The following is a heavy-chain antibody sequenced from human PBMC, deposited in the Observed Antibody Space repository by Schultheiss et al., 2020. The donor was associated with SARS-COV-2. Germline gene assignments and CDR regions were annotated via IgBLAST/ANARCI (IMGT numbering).Heavy chain of an antibody. CDR3: ARGKYGSGSYPQKKKYYYYMDV. V-gene: IGHV4-59*12. CDR2: IYYSGST. Sequence: SQTLSLTCTVSGGSISSYYWSWIRQPPGKGLEWIGYIYYSGSTNYNPSLKSRVTISVDTSKNQFSLKLSSVTAADTAVYYCARGKYGSGSYPQKKKYYYYMDVWGKGTTVTVSS. J-gene: IGHJ6*03. D-gene: IGHD3-10*01. CDR1: GGSISSYY.